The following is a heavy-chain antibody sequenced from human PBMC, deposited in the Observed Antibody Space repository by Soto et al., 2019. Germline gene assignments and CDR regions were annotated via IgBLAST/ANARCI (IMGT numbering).Heavy chain of an antibody. J-gene: IGHJ4*02. V-gene: IGHV1-3*05. CDR3: ARSIVVVTALDY. CDR1: GYTFTSYA. Sequence: QVQLVQSGAEEKKPGASVKVSCKASGYTFTSYAMHWVRQAPGQRLELMGWINAGKGNTKYSQKFQGRVTITRDTSASTAYMELSSLRSEDTAVYYCARSIVVVTALDYWGQGTLVTVSS. CDR2: INAGKGNT. D-gene: IGHD2-21*02.